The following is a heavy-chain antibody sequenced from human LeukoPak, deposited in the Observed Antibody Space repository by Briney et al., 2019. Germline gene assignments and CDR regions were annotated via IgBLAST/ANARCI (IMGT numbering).Heavy chain of an antibody. CDR2: ISSSGSTI. Sequence: PGGSLRLSCAASGFTFSSYEMNWLRQAPRKGLEGVSCISSSGSTIYYADSVKGRFTISRDNAKNSLYLQMNSLRAEDTAVYYCARDSEYYYDSSGYYPLDYWGQGTLVTVSS. D-gene: IGHD3-22*01. V-gene: IGHV3-48*03. CDR1: GFTFSSYE. CDR3: ARDSEYYYDSSGYYPLDY. J-gene: IGHJ4*02.